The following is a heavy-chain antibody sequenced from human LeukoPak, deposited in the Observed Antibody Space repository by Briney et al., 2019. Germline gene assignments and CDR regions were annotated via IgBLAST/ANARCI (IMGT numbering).Heavy chain of an antibody. V-gene: IGHV3-23*01. CDR2: ISGSGGST. D-gene: IGHD5-18*01. J-gene: IGHJ4*02. CDR3: AKDLDTAMVLDYFDY. CDR1: GFTFSSYA. Sequence: PGGSLRLSCAASGFTFSSYAMSWVRQAPGKGLEWVSAISGSGGSTCYADSVKGRFTISRDNSKNTLYLQMNSLRAEDTAVYYCAKDLDTAMVLDYFDYWGQGTLVTVSS.